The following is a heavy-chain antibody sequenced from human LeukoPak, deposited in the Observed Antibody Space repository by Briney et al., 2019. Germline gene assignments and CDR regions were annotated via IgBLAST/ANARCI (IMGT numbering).Heavy chain of an antibody. J-gene: IGHJ3*02. CDR1: GGSISSYY. V-gene: IGHV4-59*12. D-gene: IGHD4-23*01. CDR2: IYYSGST. CDR3: ATDKDLPVGAFDI. Sequence: PSETLSLTCTVSGGSISSYYWSWIRQPPGKGLEWIGYIYYSGSTNYNPSLKSQVTISVDTSKNQFSLKLSSVTAADTAVYYCATDKDLPVGAFDIWGQGTMVTVSS.